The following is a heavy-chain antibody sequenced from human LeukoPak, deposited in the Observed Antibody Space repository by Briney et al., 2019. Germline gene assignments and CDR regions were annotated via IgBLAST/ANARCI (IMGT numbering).Heavy chain of an antibody. CDR3: AKAGVISGWDY. CDR1: GFALSNYP. D-gene: IGHD3-3*02. V-gene: IGHV3-23*01. CDR2: IGEEKSGSWT. J-gene: IGHJ4*02. Sequence: GGSLRLSCAASGFALSNYPMGWVRQAPGKGLEWVSGIGEEKSGSWTKSADSVKGRFTISRDNSEDTLYLQMDSLTVDDTAVYYCAKAGVISGWDYWGQGVLVTVSS.